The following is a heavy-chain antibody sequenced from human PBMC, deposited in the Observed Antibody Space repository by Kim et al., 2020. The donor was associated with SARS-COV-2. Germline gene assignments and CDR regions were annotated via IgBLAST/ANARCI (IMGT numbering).Heavy chain of an antibody. J-gene: IGHJ4*02. CDR3: AKANSPQRGDYLFLDY. V-gene: IGHV3-9*01. Sequence: GGSLRLSCAASGFTFDDYAMHWVRQAPGKGLEWVSGISWNSGSIGYADSVKGRFTISRDNAKNSLYLQMNSLRAEDTALYYCAKANSPQRGDYLFLDYWGQGTLVTVSS. CDR1: GFTFDDYA. D-gene: IGHD4-17*01. CDR2: ISWNSGSI.